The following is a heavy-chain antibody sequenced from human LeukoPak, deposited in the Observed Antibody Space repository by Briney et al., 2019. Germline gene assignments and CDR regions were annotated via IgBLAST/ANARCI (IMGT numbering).Heavy chain of an antibody. CDR2: ISGSGGST. Sequence: PGESLRLSCAASGFTLSSYAMSWVRQAPGKGLEWVSAISGSGGSTYYADSVKGRFTISRDNSKNTLYLQMNSLRAEDTAVYYCAKTPTYYDFWSGYYFDYWGQGTLVTVSS. V-gene: IGHV3-23*01. CDR1: GFTLSSYA. D-gene: IGHD3-3*01. J-gene: IGHJ4*02. CDR3: AKTPTYYDFWSGYYFDY.